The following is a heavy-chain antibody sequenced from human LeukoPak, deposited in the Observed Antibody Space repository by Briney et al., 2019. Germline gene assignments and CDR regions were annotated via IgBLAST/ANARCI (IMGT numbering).Heavy chain of an antibody. J-gene: IGHJ4*02. CDR2: MNPNSGNT. CDR1: GYTFTSYD. Sequence: ASVTVSCKASGYTFTSYDINWVRQATGQGLEWMGWMNPNSGNTGYAQKFQGRVTMTRNTSISTAYMELSSLRSEDTAVYYCARGPDWAFWSGYYNGDYFDYWGQGTLVTVSS. D-gene: IGHD3-3*01. V-gene: IGHV1-8*01. CDR3: ARGPDWAFWSGYYNGDYFDY.